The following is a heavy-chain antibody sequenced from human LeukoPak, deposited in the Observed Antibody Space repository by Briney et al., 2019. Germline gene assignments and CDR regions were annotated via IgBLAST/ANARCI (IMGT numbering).Heavy chain of an antibody. CDR2: INPNSGGT. CDR3: ARAEVYNGYSSSWYWFDP. J-gene: IGHJ5*02. V-gene: IGHV1-2*02. Sequence: ASVKVSCKASGYTFTGYYMHWVRQAPGQGLEWMGWINPNSGGTNYAQKFQGRVTMTRDTSISTAYMGLSGLRSDDTAVYYCARAEVYNGYSSSWYWFDPWGQGTLVTVSS. CDR1: GYTFTGYY. D-gene: IGHD6-13*01.